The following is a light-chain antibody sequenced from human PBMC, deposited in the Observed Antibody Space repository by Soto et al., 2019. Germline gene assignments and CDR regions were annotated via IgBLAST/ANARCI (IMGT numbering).Light chain of an antibody. CDR1: QAIRND. CDR2: GSS. J-gene: IGKJ2*01. CDR3: HTYNTYSLHT. Sequence: DIQMTQSPSSLSASVGDRVTITCRASQAIRNDLAWYQQKPGRAPKRLIYGSSSLQSGVPSRFSGSGSGTEFTLTISSLQPEDFATYYCHTYNTYSLHTFGQGTKLEIK. V-gene: IGKV1-17*01.